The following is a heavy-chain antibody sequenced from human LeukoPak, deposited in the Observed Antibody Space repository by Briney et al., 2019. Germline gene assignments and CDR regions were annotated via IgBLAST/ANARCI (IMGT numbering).Heavy chain of an antibody. D-gene: IGHD3-22*01. CDR3: ASVNSRGYLWEFDY. V-gene: IGHV4-59*08. J-gene: IGHJ4*02. CDR1: GGSISSYY. CDR2: IYYSGST. Sequence: KASETLSLTCTVSGGSISSYYWSWIRQPPGKGLEWIGYIYYSGSTNYNPSLKSRVTISVDTSKNQFSLKLSSVTAADTAVYYCASVNSRGYLWEFDYWGQGTLVTVSS.